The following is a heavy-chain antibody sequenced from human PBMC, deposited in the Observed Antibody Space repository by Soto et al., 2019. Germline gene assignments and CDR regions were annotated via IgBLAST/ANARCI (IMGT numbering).Heavy chain of an antibody. CDR2: ISSSGSTI. V-gene: IGHV3-48*03. D-gene: IGHD3-16*02. CDR3: ARSTGYDYVWGSYPTIYYYYGMDV. Sequence: GGSLRLSCAASGFTFSSYEMNWVRQAPGKGLEWVSYISSSGSTIYYADSVKGRFTISRDNAKNSLYLQMNSLRAEDTAVYYCARSTGYDYVWGSYPTIYYYYGMDVWGHGTTVTVSS. J-gene: IGHJ6*02. CDR1: GFTFSSYE.